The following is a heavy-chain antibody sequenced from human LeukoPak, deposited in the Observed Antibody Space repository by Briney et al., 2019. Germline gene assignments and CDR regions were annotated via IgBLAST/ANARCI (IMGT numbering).Heavy chain of an antibody. J-gene: IGHJ4*02. CDR3: AKGNHTWYYFDY. CDR2: IRHDGSNK. D-gene: IGHD1-14*01. V-gene: IGHV3-30*02. Sequence: PGGSLRLSCAASGFTFSSYGMHWVRQAPGKGLEWVAFIRHDGSNKYYADSVKGRFTISRDNFKNTLYLQMNSLRAEDTAVYYCAKGNHTWYYFDYWGQGTLVTVSS. CDR1: GFTFSSYG.